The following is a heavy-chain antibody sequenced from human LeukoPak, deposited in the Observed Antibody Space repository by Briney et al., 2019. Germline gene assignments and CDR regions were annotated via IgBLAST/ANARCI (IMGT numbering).Heavy chain of an antibody. CDR2: IYHSGST. Sequence: PSETLSLTCAVSGGPISSSNWWSWVRQPPGKGLEWIGEIYHSGSTNYNPSLKSRVTISVDKSKNQFSLKLSSVTAADTAVYYCARDKGTTVTRYNWFDPWGQGTLVTVSS. CDR3: ARDKGTTVTRYNWFDP. CDR1: GGPISSSNW. D-gene: IGHD4-17*01. V-gene: IGHV4-4*02. J-gene: IGHJ5*02.